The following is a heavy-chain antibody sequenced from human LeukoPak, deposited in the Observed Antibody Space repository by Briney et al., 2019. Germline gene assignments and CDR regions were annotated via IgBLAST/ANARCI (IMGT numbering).Heavy chain of an antibody. V-gene: IGHV3-23*01. CDR1: GFTFSSYA. Sequence: GGSLRLSCAASGFTFSSYAISWVGQPPGQGLEWVSGISASGSSTNYGDSVKGRFTISRDNSKNTLYLQMDSLRAEDTAIYYCAKDLGGSGSYYWSAFDVWGQGTMVTVSS. CDR3: AKDLGGSGSYYWSAFDV. D-gene: IGHD3-10*01. J-gene: IGHJ3*01. CDR2: ISASGSST.